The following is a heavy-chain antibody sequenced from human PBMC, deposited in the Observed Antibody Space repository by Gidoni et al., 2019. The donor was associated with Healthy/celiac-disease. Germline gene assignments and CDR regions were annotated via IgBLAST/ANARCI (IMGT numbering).Heavy chain of an antibody. V-gene: IGHV1-69*01. Sequence: QLQMAQSGAEGKKPGSSVQVPFIDSGDTFSSYAISWVRQAPGQGLEWMGGIIPSFGTANYAQKFQGRVTITADESTSTAYMELSSLRSEDTAVYYCASLTIFGVVRSNYYGMDVWGQGTTVTVSS. D-gene: IGHD3-3*01. CDR2: IIPSFGTA. CDR1: GDTFSSYA. J-gene: IGHJ6*02. CDR3: ASLTIFGVVRSNYYGMDV.